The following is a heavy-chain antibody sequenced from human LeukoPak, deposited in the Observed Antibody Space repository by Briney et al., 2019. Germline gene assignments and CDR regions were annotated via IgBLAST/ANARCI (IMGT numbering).Heavy chain of an antibody. CDR3: ARESQTGVDY. V-gene: IGHV3-64*01. Sequence: PGGSLRLSCAASGFTFSSYAMHWVRQASGKGLEYVSVISSNGGSTYYANSVKGRFTISRDNSKNTLNLQMGSLRADDMAVYYCARESQTGVDYWGQGTLVTVSS. D-gene: IGHD7-27*01. J-gene: IGHJ4*02. CDR1: GFTFSSYA. CDR2: ISSNGGST.